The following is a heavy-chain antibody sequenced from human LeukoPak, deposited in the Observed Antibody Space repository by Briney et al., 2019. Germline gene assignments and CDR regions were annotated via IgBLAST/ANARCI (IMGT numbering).Heavy chain of an antibody. Sequence: ASVKVSCKASGYTFTSYDINWVRQATGQGLEWMGWMNPNSGNTGYAQKFQGRVTMTRNTSISTAYMELSSLRSGDTAVYYCARGMWQGQLVDYWGQGTLVTVSS. CDR1: GYTFTSYD. CDR3: ARGMWQGQLVDY. D-gene: IGHD6-6*01. J-gene: IGHJ4*02. V-gene: IGHV1-8*01. CDR2: MNPNSGNT.